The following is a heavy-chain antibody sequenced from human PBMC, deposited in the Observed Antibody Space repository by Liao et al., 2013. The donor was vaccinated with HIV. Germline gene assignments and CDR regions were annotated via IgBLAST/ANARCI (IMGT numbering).Heavy chain of an antibody. CDR3: ARDRSMTTEGRDAFDI. CDR2: IYYSGST. D-gene: IGHD4-17*01. J-gene: IGHJ3*02. CDR1: GGSISSGDYY. V-gene: IGHV4-30-4*08. Sequence: QVQLQESGPGLVKPSQTLSLTCTVSGGSISSGDYYWSWIRQPPGKGLEWIGYIYYSGSTYYNPSLKSRVTISVDTSKNQFSLKLSSVTAADTAVYYSARDRSMTTEGRDAFDIWGQGTMVTVSS.